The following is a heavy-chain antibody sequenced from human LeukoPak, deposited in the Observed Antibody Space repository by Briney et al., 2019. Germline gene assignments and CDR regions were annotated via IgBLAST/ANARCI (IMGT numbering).Heavy chain of an antibody. Sequence: GGSLRLSCAASGFTLGGNAMSWIRQTPGRGLEWVSGVGGDDRTHYADSVRGRFAISRDNSMNTVSLDMNWLRVEDTAIYYCAKDLSWWAAAEHWGQGALVTVAS. CDR1: GFTLGGNA. CDR3: AKDLSWWAAAEH. V-gene: IGHV3-23*01. CDR2: VGGDDRT. D-gene: IGHD2-15*01. J-gene: IGHJ1*01.